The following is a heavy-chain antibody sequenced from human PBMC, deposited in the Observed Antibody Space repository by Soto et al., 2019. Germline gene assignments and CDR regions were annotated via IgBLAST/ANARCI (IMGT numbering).Heavy chain of an antibody. D-gene: IGHD3-10*01. V-gene: IGHV1-58*01. Sequence: QMQLVQSGPEVKKPGTSVKVSCKASGFTFTSSAVQWVRQARGQRLEWIGWIVVGSGNTNYAQKFQERVTITRDMSTSPAYRELSSLRAAATAVYYCQAYRKPLPFNGELFGWFHPWGKGTLVTVS. CDR2: IVVGSGNT. J-gene: IGHJ5*02. CDR3: QAYRKPLPFNGELFGWFHP. CDR1: GFTFTSSA.